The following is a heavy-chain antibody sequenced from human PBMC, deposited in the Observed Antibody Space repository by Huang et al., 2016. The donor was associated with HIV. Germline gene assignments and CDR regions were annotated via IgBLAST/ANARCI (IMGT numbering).Heavy chain of an antibody. D-gene: IGHD2-2*01. CDR2: SRSRALTYAT. V-gene: IGHV3-73*01. CDR1: EFSFSAST. J-gene: IGHJ6*03. CDR3: IRPSRGQLLSAGYKDV. Sequence: EVQLVESGGGLVQPGGSLKLSCAASEFSFSASTIHWVRQAAGKGLEWVGHSRSRALTYATAYAASVKGRFTISRDDSETTAFLQMSSLKTEDTAVYYCIRPSRGQLLSAGYKDVWGKGTTVTVSS.